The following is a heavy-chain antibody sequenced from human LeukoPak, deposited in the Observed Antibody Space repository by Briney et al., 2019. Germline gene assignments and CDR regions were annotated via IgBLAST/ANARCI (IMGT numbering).Heavy chain of an antibody. Sequence: SETLSLTCAVYGGSSSGYYWSWIRQPPGKGLEWIGYIYYSGSTNYNPSLKSRVTISVDTSKNQLSLKLSSVTAADTAVHYCARVLTTGTTNYYYYMDVWGKGTTVTVSS. V-gene: IGHV4-59*01. CDR2: IYYSGST. CDR3: ARVLTTGTTNYYYYMDV. D-gene: IGHD1-1*01. J-gene: IGHJ6*03. CDR1: GGSSSGYY.